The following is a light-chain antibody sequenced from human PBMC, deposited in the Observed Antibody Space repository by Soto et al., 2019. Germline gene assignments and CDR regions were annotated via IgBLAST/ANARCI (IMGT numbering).Light chain of an antibody. Sequence: QSVLTQPASVSGSPGQSITISCTGTSSDIGAYNYVSWYRQHPGEAPKVIIYEVTHRPSGISSRFSGSKSGNTASLTISGLQAEDEADYYRRSYASDNPQVFGGGTKLTVL. J-gene: IGLJ3*02. CDR1: SSDIGAYNY. CDR2: EVT. V-gene: IGLV2-14*01. CDR3: RSYASDNPQV.